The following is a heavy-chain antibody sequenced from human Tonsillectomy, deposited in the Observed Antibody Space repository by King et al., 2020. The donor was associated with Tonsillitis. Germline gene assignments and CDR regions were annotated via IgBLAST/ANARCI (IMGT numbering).Heavy chain of an antibody. D-gene: IGHD1-26*01. CDR2: ISYDGSNK. J-gene: IGHJ4*02. Sequence: VQLVESGGGVVQPGRSLRLSCAASGFTFSSYGMHWVRQAPGKGLEWVAVISYDGSNKYYADSVKGRFTISRDNSKNTLYLQMNSLRAEDTAVYYCSKDSATWDYWGQGTLVTVSS. CDR1: GFTFSSYG. V-gene: IGHV3-30*18. CDR3: SKDSATWDY.